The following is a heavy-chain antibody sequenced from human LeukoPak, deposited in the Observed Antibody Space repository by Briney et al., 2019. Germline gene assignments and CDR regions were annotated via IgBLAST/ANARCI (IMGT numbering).Heavy chain of an antibody. J-gene: IGHJ6*03. D-gene: IGHD6-13*01. CDR2: IKQDGSEK. V-gene: IGHV3-7*01. CDR3: AREGQQLVPGIYYYYYMDV. CDR1: GFTFSSYW. Sequence: GGSLRLSCAASGFTFSSYWMSWVRQAPGKGLEWVANIKQDGSEKYYVDSVKGRFTISRDNAKNSLYLQMNSLRAEDTAVYYCAREGQQLVPGIYYYYYMDVWGKGTTVTVSS.